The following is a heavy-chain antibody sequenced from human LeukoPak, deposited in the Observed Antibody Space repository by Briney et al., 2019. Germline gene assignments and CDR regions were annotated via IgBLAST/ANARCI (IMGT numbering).Heavy chain of an antibody. V-gene: IGHV3-9*03. CDR3: AKGHSSGWYSHFDS. Sequence: GRSLRLSCAASGFSFDNYAMHWVRQAPGKGLEWVSGISWNSGSTGYADSVRGRFTISRDNAKNSLYLRMNSLRAEDMALYYCAKGHSSGWYSHFDSWGQGTLVTVSS. CDR2: ISWNSGST. J-gene: IGHJ4*02. CDR1: GFSFDNYA. D-gene: IGHD6-13*01.